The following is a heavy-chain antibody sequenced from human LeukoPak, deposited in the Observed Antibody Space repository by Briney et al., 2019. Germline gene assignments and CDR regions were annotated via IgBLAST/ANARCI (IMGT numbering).Heavy chain of an antibody. CDR2: IYPGDSDT. J-gene: IGHJ6*02. V-gene: IGHV5-51*01. CDR3: ARSRGSGYDYNYGMDV. CDR1: GYSFSIYW. Sequence: GESLKISCKGSGYSFSIYWIGWVRQMPGKGLEWMGIIYPGDSDTRYSPSFQGQVTISADKSISTAYLQWSSLKASDTAMYYCARSRGSGYDYNYGMDVWGQGTTVTVSS. D-gene: IGHD5-12*01.